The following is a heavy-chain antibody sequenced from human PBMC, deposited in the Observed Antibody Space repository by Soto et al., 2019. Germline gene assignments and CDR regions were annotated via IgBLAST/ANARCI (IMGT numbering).Heavy chain of an antibody. V-gene: IGHV3-23*01. Sequence: GGSLRLSCAASGFTFSSYGMHWVRQAPGKGPEWVSAISPSGASTSYADSVKGRFTISRDNSKNTLYLQMNSLEADDTALYYCAKKHISGSAPGAFDIWGQGTMVTVSS. J-gene: IGHJ3*02. CDR2: ISPSGAST. CDR3: AKKHISGSAPGAFDI. CDR1: GFTFSSYG. D-gene: IGHD2-15*01.